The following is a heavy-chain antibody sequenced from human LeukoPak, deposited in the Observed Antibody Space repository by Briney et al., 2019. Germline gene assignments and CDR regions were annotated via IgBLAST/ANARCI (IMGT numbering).Heavy chain of an antibody. V-gene: IGHV4-59*12. CDR1: GDSISSYY. D-gene: IGHD6-6*01. CDR2: IYYSGST. Sequence: SETLSLTCTVSGDSISSYYWSWIRQPPGKGLEWIGYIYYSGSTNYNPSLKSRVTISVDTSKNQFSLKLSSVTAADTAVYYCARDIGSSLPIWYFDLWGRGTLVTVSS. J-gene: IGHJ2*01. CDR3: ARDIGSSLPIWYFDL.